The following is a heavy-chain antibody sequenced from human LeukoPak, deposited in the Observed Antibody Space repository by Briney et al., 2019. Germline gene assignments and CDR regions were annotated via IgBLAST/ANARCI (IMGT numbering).Heavy chain of an antibody. CDR1: GFTFSNYW. D-gene: IGHD3-10*01. CDR3: PRDNNYGSDY. V-gene: IGHV3-74*01. Sequence: GGSLRLSCAASGFTFSNYWMHWVRQAPGKGLVWVSRITITGSTTNYADSVKGRFTISRDNAKNTLYLQMNSLRADDTAVYYCPRDNNYGSDYWGQGTLVTVSS. CDR2: ITITGSTT. J-gene: IGHJ4*02.